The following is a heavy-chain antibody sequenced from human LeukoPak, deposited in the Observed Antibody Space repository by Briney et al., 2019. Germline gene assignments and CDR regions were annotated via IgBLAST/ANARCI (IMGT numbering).Heavy chain of an antibody. D-gene: IGHD1-26*01. Sequence: SVKVSCKASGGTFSSYAISWVRQAPGQGLEWMGRIIPIFGTANYAQKFQGRVTITTDESTSTAYMELSSLRSEDTAVYHCARSGSYSPADFDYWGQGTLVTVSS. V-gene: IGHV1-69*05. CDR1: GGTFSSYA. CDR2: IIPIFGTA. CDR3: ARSGSYSPADFDY. J-gene: IGHJ4*02.